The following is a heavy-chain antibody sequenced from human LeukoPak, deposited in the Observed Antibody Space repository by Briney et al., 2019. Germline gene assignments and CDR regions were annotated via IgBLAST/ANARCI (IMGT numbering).Heavy chain of an antibody. V-gene: IGHV4-34*01. Sequence: SETLSLTCAVYGGSFSGYYWSWIRQPPGKGLEWIGEINHSGSTNYNPSLKSRVTISVDTSKNQFSLKLSSVTAADTAVYYCAGLHGVSKYYDYVWGSYRYPDYWGQGTLVTVSS. CDR3: AGLHGVSKYYDYVWGSYRYPDY. CDR1: GGSFSGYY. D-gene: IGHD3-16*02. J-gene: IGHJ4*02. CDR2: INHSGST.